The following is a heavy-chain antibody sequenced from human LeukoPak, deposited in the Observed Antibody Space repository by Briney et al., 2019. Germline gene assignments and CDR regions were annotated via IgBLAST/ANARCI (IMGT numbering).Heavy chain of an antibody. CDR2: ISGSGDST. CDR3: AKARDRYGSGSYYGYLDY. J-gene: IGHJ4*02. V-gene: IGHV3-23*01. Sequence: GGSLRLSCAASGFTFSSYAMSWVRQTSGKGLECVSAISGSGDSTYYTDSVKGRFTISRDNSKNTLYVQMSSLGAEDTAVYYSAKARDRYGSGSYYGYLDYWGQGTLVTVSS. D-gene: IGHD3-10*01. CDR1: GFTFSSYA.